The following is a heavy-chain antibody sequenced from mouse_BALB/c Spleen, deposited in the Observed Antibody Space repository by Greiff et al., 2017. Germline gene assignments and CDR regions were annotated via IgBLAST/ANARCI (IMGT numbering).Heavy chain of an antibody. D-gene: IGHD2-4*01. J-gene: IGHJ3*01. Sequence: EVKLEESGGGLVKPGGSLKLSCAASGFTFSSYAMSWVRQTPEKRLEWVASISSGGSTYYPDSVKGRFTISRDNARNILYLQMSSLRSEDTAMYYCARAGIYYDYEFAYWGQGTLVTVSA. CDR3: ARAGIYYDYEFAY. CDR1: GFTFSSYA. CDR2: ISSGGST. V-gene: IGHV5-6-5*01.